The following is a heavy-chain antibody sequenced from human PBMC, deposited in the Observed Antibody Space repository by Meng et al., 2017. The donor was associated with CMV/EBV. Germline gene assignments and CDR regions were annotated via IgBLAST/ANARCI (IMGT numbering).Heavy chain of an antibody. V-gene: IGHV3-53*01. CDR1: GFNVGGFY. CDR3: ARDMRGWGIVGGLNV. D-gene: IGHD2-21*01. CDR2: IYSGGGT. J-gene: IGHJ6*02. Sequence: GESLCLSCAASGFNVGGFYIIWVRQAPGQGLEWVSIIYSGGGTYYTDSVRGRFTISRDNSRNVVYLQMNSLRVEDTALYYCARDMRGWGIVGGLNVWGQGTTVTVSS.